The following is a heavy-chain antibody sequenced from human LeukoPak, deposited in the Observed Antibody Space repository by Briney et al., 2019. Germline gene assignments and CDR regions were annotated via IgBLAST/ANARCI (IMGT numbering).Heavy chain of an antibody. CDR2: MYNNGST. J-gene: IGHJ4*02. CDR3: ARGDYSGGFEELLL. D-gene: IGHD3-10*01. CDR1: SGSVSSGCSY. V-gene: IGHV4-61*01. Sequence: SADTLSLTCTLSSGSVSSGCSYCGWLRQPLGSGLEWFGLMYNNGSTDYKPSLKCRVTISVDTSKNQFSLKLSSVSAADTAVYYCARGDYSGGFEELLLWGQGTLVTVSS.